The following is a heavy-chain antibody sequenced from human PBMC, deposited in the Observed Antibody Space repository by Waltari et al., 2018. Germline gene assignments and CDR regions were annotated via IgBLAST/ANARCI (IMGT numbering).Heavy chain of an antibody. D-gene: IGHD7-27*01. CDR1: GFTCSTYV. Sequence: EVQLLESGGGLVQPGGSLSLFCSAPGFTCSTYVMNWVRQATGKGLEWVSSSSDGGGIITYADSVKGRFTISRNNSKNTVFLQMKSLRAEDTAVYYCARWSGVDYWSQGTLVTSSS. CDR3: ARWSGVDY. V-gene: IGHV3-23*01. J-gene: IGHJ4*02. CDR2: SSDGGGII.